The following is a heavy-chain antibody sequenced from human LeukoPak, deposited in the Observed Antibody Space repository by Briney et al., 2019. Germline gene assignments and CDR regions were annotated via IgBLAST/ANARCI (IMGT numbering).Heavy chain of an antibody. Sequence: GGSLRLSCVASGFTLSSYSMNWVRQAPGKGLEWVSSISSSFYTYYADSVKGRFTISRDNAKNSLYLQMNSLRAEDTAGYYCAGYNWFDPWGQGTLVTVSS. J-gene: IGHJ5*02. CDR1: GFTLSSYS. CDR2: ISSSFYT. CDR3: AGYNWFDP. V-gene: IGHV3-21*06.